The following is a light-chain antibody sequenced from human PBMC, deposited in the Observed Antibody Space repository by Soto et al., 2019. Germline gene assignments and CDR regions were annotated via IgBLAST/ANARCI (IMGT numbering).Light chain of an antibody. V-gene: IGLV1-44*01. CDR2: SNN. CDR1: SSKIGSNT. Sequence: QSVLTQPPSASGTPGQRVTISCSGSSSKIGSNTVNWYQQLPGTAPKLLIYSNNQRPSGVPDRFSGSQSGTSASLAISGLQSEDEADYYCAAWDDSLNGVVFGGGTKLTVL. J-gene: IGLJ2*01. CDR3: AAWDDSLNGVV.